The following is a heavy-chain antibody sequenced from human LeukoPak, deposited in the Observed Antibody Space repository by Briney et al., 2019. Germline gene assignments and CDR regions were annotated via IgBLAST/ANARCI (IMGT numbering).Heavy chain of an antibody. D-gene: IGHD3-9*01. CDR1: GFIFSTYG. V-gene: IGHV3-30*18. CDR3: AKDRVYYEILISGMDV. CDR2: ISYDGSNK. Sequence: GGSLRLSCTASGFIFSTYGIHWVRQAPGKGLEWVAVISYDGSNKYYEDSVKGRFIISRDNSKNTLYLQMNSLRAEDTAVYYCAKDRVYYEILISGMDVWGQGTTVTVSS. J-gene: IGHJ6*02.